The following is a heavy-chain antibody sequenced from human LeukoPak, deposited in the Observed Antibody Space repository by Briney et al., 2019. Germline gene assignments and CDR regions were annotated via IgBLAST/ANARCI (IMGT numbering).Heavy chain of an antibody. CDR3: AKTTSLEHGPPQYYYDSSGSQIDAFDI. V-gene: IGHV3-30*04. CDR2: ISYDGDNK. J-gene: IGHJ3*02. Sequence: GRTLRLSCAAAEFTFNNYAIHWVRQTPVKVLGWVSVISYDGDNKYYADSVRGRFTISRDNSKNTLYLQMNSLTAEDTAVYYCAKTTSLEHGPPQYYYDSSGSQIDAFDIWGQGTMVTVSS. D-gene: IGHD3-22*01. CDR1: EFTFNNYA.